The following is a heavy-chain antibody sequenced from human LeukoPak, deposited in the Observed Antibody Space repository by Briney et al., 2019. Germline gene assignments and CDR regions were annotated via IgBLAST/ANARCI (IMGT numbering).Heavy chain of an antibody. V-gene: IGHV3-30*01. CDR2: ISSDGSTK. Sequence: GGSLRLSCAASGFTFSNYAMHWVCQAPDKGPEWVAVISSDGSTKYYAESVKGRFTISRDNSKNTLYLQMNSLRAEDTAVYYCAREGRIGAFDIWGQGTMVTVSS. CDR3: AREGRIGAFDI. CDR1: GFTFSNYA. J-gene: IGHJ3*02.